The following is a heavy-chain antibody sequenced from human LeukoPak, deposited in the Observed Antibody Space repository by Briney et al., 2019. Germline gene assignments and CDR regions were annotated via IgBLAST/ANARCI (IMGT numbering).Heavy chain of an antibody. V-gene: IGHV3-30*18. CDR1: GFTFSSYG. Sequence: GGSLRLSCAASGFTFSSYGMHWVRQAPGKGLEWVAVISYDGSNKYYANSVKGRFTISRDNSKNTLYLQMNSLRAEDTAVYYCAKDYYYDSSGPQDAFDIWGQGTMVTVSS. CDR3: AKDYYYDSSGPQDAFDI. D-gene: IGHD3-22*01. J-gene: IGHJ3*02. CDR2: ISYDGSNK.